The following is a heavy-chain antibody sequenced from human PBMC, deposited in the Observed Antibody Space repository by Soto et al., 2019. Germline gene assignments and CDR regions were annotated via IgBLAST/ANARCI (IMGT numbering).Heavy chain of an antibody. CDR2: IVPMLGTP. V-gene: IGHV1-69*01. CDR3: ARNGTYSTSLSRYTGLDV. CDR1: GGTFTNFI. D-gene: IGHD6-6*01. J-gene: IGHJ6*02. Sequence: QVQLVQSGAEVKEPGSSVRVSCKASGGTFTNFIMNWVRQTPGQGLEWMGGIVPMLGTPTYAEKFKGRVTISATGSTSTASMELTSLRSEHTAIYYCARNGTYSTSLSRYTGLDVWGQGTTVTVS.